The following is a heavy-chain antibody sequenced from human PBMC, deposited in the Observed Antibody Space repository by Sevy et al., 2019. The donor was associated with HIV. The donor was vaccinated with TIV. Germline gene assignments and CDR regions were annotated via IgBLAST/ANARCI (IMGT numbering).Heavy chain of an antibody. V-gene: IGHV3-49*04. CDR3: TRWKAAQSIFDY. J-gene: IGHJ4*02. CDR1: GFTFGDYC. Sequence: GGSLRLSCTASGFTFGDYCMSWVRQAPGKGLEWVAFLKSDVYGGTVDHAASVRGRFVISRDDSKTIAYLQMNDLKTKDTGAYYCTRWKAAQSIFDYWGQGALVTVSS. CDR2: LKSDVYGGTV. D-gene: IGHD6-13*01.